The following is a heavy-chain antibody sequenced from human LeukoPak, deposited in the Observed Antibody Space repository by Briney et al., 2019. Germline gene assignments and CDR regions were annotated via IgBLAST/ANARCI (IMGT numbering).Heavy chain of an antibody. CDR2: IYPGDSDT. CDR1: GYSFTSYW. V-gene: IGHV5-51*03. J-gene: IGHJ5*02. D-gene: IGHD2-21*02. CDR3: AGYRFRDCGGDCYP. Sequence: GESLKLSCKGSGYSFTSYWIGWVRQMPGRGLEWMGIIYPGDSDTRYSPSFQGQVTISADKSISTAYLQWSSLKASATAMYYCAGYRFRDCGGDCYPWGQGTLVTVSS.